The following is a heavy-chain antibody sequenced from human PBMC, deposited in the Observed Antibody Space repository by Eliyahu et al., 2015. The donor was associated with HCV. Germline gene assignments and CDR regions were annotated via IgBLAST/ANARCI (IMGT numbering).Heavy chain of an antibody. CDR2: IWYDGSNK. Sequence: QVQLVESGGGVVQPGXSLXLSCAASXFXFXSYGMHWVRQAPGKGLEWVAVIWYDGSNKYYADSVKGRFTISRDNPKNTLYLQMNSLRAEDTAVYYCARARLCSGGSCPFDYWGQGTLVTVSS. J-gene: IGHJ4*02. V-gene: IGHV3-33*01. CDR1: XFXFXSYG. CDR3: ARARLCSGGSCPFDY. D-gene: IGHD2-15*01.